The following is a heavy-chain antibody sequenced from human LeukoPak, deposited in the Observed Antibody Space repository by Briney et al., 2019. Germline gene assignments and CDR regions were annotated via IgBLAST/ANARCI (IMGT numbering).Heavy chain of an antibody. D-gene: IGHD4-17*01. V-gene: IGHV3-53*01. CDR1: GFTFSTYS. CDR2: IYSGGRT. CDR3: ARDLPATAVTAPGAFDI. Sequence: GGSLRLSCAAPGFTFSTYSMNWVRQAPGKGLEWVSVIYSGGRTYYADSVEGRFTISRDNSKNTLFLQMNSLRAEDTAAYYCARDLPATAVTAPGAFDIWGQGTMVTVSS. J-gene: IGHJ3*02.